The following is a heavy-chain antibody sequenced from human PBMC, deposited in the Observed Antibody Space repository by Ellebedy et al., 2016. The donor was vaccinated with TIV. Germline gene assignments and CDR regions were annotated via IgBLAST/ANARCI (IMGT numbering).Heavy chain of an antibody. CDR2: ISSSSSTI. V-gene: IGHV3-48*02. D-gene: IGHD3-10*01. Sequence: GESLKISCAASGFTFSSYSMNWVRQAPGKGLEWVSYISSSSSTIYYADSVKGRFTISRDNAKNSLYLQMNSLRDEDMAVYYCAREMRRGWGGMDVWGQGTTVTDSS. J-gene: IGHJ6*02. CDR3: AREMRRGWGGMDV. CDR1: GFTFSSYS.